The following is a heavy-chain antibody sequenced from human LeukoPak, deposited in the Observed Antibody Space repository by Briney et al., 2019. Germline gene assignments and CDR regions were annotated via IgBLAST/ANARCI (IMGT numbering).Heavy chain of an antibody. CDR3: ARDPLSGSSSWYGVDS. CDR2: ISSSSGSI. Sequence: GGSLRLSCAASGFTSSSYSMNWVRQAPGKGLEWVSYISSSSGSIHYADSVKGRFTISRDNAKNSLYLQMNSLRAEDTAVYYCARDPLSGSSSWYGVDSWGQGTLVTVSS. CDR1: GFTSSSYS. J-gene: IGHJ4*02. D-gene: IGHD6-13*01. V-gene: IGHV3-48*01.